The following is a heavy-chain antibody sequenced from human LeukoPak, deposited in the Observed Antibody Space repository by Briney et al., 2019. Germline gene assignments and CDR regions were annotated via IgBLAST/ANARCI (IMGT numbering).Heavy chain of an antibody. CDR2: INPNSGGT. D-gene: IGHD3-22*01. CDR3: ARDQTYYYDSSGYYYVGLIDY. CDR1: GYTFTGYY. J-gene: IGHJ4*02. Sequence: GASVKVSCKASGYTFTGYYMHWVRQAPGQGLEWMGWINPNSGGTNYAQKFQGRVTMTRDTSISTAYMELSRLRSDDTAVYYCARDQTYYYDSSGYYYVGLIDYWGQGTLVTVSS. V-gene: IGHV1-2*02.